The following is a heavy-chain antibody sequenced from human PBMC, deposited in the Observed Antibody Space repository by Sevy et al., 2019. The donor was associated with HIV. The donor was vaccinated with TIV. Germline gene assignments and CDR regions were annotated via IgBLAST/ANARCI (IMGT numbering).Heavy chain of an antibody. CDR1: GGSIGSFY. D-gene: IGHD2-8*01. V-gene: IGHV4-59*01. J-gene: IGHJ4*02. Sequence: SETLSLTCNVSGGSIGSFYWSWIRQPPGKGLEWIAYIHYSGNTNYNPSLKNRVTISVDTSKNQFSLKVSSVTDAETAFYYCARGSTYGLPYYFDSWGQGTLVTVSS. CDR3: ARGSTYGLPYYFDS. CDR2: IHYSGNT.